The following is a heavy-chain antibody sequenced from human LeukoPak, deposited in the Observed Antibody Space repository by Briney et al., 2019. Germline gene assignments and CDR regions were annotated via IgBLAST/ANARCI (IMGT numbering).Heavy chain of an antibody. Sequence: GESLKISCKGSGYSFTSYWIGWVRQMPGKGLEWMGIIYPGDSDTRYSPSFQGQVTISADKSISTAYLQWTSLKASDTAMYYCARLQSGSLEWLPWFDPWGQGTLVTVSS. CDR3: ARLQSGSLEWLPWFDP. CDR1: GYSFTSYW. J-gene: IGHJ5*02. V-gene: IGHV5-51*01. D-gene: IGHD3-3*01. CDR2: IYPGDSDT.